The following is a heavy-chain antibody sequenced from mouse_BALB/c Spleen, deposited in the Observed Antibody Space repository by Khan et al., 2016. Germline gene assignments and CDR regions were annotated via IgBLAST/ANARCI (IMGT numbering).Heavy chain of an antibody. Sequence: VQLQQPGADLARPGASVKLSCKASGYTFTNYWMQWVKQRPGQGLEWIGAIYPGDGDTRYTQKFKGKATLTADKSSTTAYMQLSSLASEDSAVYYCASTKSRSYLDYWGQGTTLTVSS. CDR1: GYTFTNYW. CDR3: ASTKSRSYLDY. D-gene: IGHD1-1*01. V-gene: IGHV1-87*01. J-gene: IGHJ2*01. CDR2: IYPGDGDT.